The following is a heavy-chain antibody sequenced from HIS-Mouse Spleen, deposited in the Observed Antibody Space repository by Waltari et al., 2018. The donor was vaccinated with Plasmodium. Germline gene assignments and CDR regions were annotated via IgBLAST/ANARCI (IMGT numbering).Heavy chain of an antibody. V-gene: IGHV3-7*01. CDR3: ASSWYWYFDL. J-gene: IGHJ2*01. D-gene: IGHD6-13*01. CDR1: GFTFISYW. CDR2: IKQEGSEK. Sequence: EVQLVASGGGLVQPGGSLRLSCAASGFTFISYWMSWVRQAPGKGLEWVANIKQEGSEKYYVDSVKGRFTISRDNAKNSLYLQMNSLRAEDTAVYYCASSWYWYFDLWGRGTLVTVSS.